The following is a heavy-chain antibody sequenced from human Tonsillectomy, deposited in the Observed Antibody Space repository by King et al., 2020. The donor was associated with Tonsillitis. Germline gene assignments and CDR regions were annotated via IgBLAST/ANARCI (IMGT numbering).Heavy chain of an antibody. D-gene: IGHD6-13*01. CDR3: ARAGGWAAAGSDY. J-gene: IGHJ4*02. CDR2: IRQDESEK. Sequence: EVQLVESGGGLVQPGGSLRLSCAASGFTFSNFCMTWVRQAPVKGLEWVASIRQDESEKYDVDSVMGRFTISRDNAKNSLYLQMNSLRAEDTAVYYCARAGGWAAAGSDYWGQGTLVTVS. V-gene: IGHV3-7*03. CDR1: GFTFSNFC.